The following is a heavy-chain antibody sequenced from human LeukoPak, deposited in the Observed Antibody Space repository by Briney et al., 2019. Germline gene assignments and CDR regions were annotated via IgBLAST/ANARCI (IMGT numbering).Heavy chain of an antibody. D-gene: IGHD5-18*01. CDR3: ARGGIQLWYADY. J-gene: IGHJ4*02. V-gene: IGHV3-33*01. Sequence: SGGSLRLSCAASGFTFSSYGMHWVRQAPGKGLEWVAVIWYDGSNKYYADSVKGRFTISRDNSKNTLYLQMNSLRGEDTAVYFCARGGIQLWYADYWGQGTLVTVSS. CDR1: GFTFSSYG. CDR2: IWYDGSNK.